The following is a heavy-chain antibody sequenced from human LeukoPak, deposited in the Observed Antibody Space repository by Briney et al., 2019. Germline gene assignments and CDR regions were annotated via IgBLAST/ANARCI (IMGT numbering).Heavy chain of an antibody. CDR2: ISSSSSCI. V-gene: IGHV3-21*01. CDR1: GFTFSSYS. CDR3: ARAYEQLWVFSDY. Sequence: PGGSLRLSCAASGFTFSSYSMNWVRQAPGKGLEWVSSISSSSSCIYYADSVKGRFTISRDNAKNSLYLQMNSLRAEDTAVYYCARAYEQLWVFSDYWGQGTLVTVSS. D-gene: IGHD5-18*01. J-gene: IGHJ4*02.